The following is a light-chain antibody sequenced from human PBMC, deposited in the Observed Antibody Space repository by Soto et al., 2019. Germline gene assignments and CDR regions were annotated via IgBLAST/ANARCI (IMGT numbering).Light chain of an antibody. CDR3: QQYGSSSIT. Sequence: EIVLTQSPGTLSLSPGERATLSCRASQSVSSSYLAWYQQKPGQAPRLLIYGASSRATGIPDRFSGSASGTDFTLTITGLEPEDFAVYYCQQYGSSSITFGQGTRLEI. CDR2: GAS. CDR1: QSVSSSY. J-gene: IGKJ5*01. V-gene: IGKV3-20*01.